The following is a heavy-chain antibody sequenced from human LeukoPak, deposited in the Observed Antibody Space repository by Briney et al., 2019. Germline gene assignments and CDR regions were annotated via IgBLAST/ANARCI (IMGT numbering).Heavy chain of an antibody. D-gene: IGHD6-19*01. J-gene: IGHJ6*03. Sequence: SETLSLTCTVSGGSISSYYWSWIRQPPGKGLEWIGYIYYSGSTNYNPSLKSRVTISVDTSKNQFSLKLSSVTAADTAVYYCARDPHIAVANYYYYYYMDVWGKGTTVTVSS. CDR1: GGSISSYY. CDR2: IYYSGST. CDR3: ARDPHIAVANYYYYYYMDV. V-gene: IGHV4-59*01.